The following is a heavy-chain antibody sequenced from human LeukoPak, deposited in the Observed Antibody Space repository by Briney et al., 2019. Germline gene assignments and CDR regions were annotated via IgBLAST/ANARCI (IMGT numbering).Heavy chain of an antibody. V-gene: IGHV3-23*01. D-gene: IGHD3-16*01. CDR1: GFPFSGYA. CDR3: AKDVGGSAFFDY. Sequence: GGSLRLSCAASGFPFSGYAMSWVRQAPGKGPEWVSTISHDGVNTHYADSVEGRFTISRDNSKSILYLQMNSLRAEDTAVYYCAKDVGGSAFFDYWGQGTLVTVAS. CDR2: ISHDGVNT. J-gene: IGHJ4*02.